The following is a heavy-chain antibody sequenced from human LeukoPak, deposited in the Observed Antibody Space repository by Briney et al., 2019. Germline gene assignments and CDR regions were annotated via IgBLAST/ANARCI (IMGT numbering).Heavy chain of an antibody. CDR2: ISGSGGTT. V-gene: IGHV3-23*01. D-gene: IGHD6-19*01. Sequence: GGSLRLSCAASGFTFSSYAMSWVRQPPGKGLEWVSAISGSGGTTYYADSVKGRFTISRDNSKNTLYLQMNSLRAEDTAVYYCAKDPQQWLVLPLDYWGQGTLVTVSS. CDR3: AKDPQQWLVLPLDY. J-gene: IGHJ4*02. CDR1: GFTFSSYA.